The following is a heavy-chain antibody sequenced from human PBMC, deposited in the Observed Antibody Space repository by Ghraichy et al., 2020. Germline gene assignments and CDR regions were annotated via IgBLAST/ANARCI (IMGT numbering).Heavy chain of an antibody. Sequence: SETLSLTCAVYGGSFSGYYWSWIRQPPGKGLEWIGEINHSGSTNYNPSLKSRVTISVDTSKNQFSLKLSSVTAADTAVYYCARGHGRITMVRGVILNPWSQGTLVTVSS. J-gene: IGHJ5*02. CDR1: GGSFSGYY. D-gene: IGHD3-10*01. CDR2: INHSGST. V-gene: IGHV4-34*01. CDR3: ARGHGRITMVRGVILNP.